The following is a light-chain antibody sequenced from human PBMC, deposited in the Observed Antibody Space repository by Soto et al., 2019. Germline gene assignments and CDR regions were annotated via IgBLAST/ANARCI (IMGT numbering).Light chain of an antibody. Sequence: QSVLTQPASVSGSPGQSITISCTGTSRDVGGYNYVSWYQQHPGKAPKLMIYEVSNRPLGVSNRFSGSKSGNTASLTISGLQAEDEADYYCTSYTSSSTLDVFGTGTKVNVL. CDR2: EVS. CDR1: SRDVGGYNY. CDR3: TSYTSSSTLDV. V-gene: IGLV2-14*01. J-gene: IGLJ1*01.